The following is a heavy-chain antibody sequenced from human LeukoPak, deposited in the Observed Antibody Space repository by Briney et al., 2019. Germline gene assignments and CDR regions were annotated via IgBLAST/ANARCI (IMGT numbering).Heavy chain of an antibody. CDR3: ARDATMVRGTRHYYYGMDV. CDR2: IYSGGST. V-gene: IGHV3-53*04. J-gene: IGHJ6*02. CDR1: GFTVSSNY. Sequence: PGGSLRLSCAASGFTVSSNYMSWVRQAPGKGLEWVSVIYSGGSTYYADSVKGRFTISRHNSKNTLYLQMNSLRAEDTAVYYCARDATMVRGTRHYYYGMDVWGQGTTVTVSS. D-gene: IGHD3-10*01.